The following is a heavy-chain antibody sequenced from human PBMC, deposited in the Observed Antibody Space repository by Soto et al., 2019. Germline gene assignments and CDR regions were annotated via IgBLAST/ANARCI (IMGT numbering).Heavy chain of an antibody. J-gene: IGHJ4*02. CDR3: ARDRNSNYLFDY. CDR2: ISSSSSTV. Sequence: PXGSLLLSCIVSGFTFSSYSMNWVRQAPGKGLEWVSYISSSSSTVYYADSVKGRFTISRDNAKNSLYLQMNSLTDEDTAVYYCARDRNSNYLFDYWGQGTLVTVSS. V-gene: IGHV3-48*02. CDR1: GFTFSSYS. D-gene: IGHD4-4*01.